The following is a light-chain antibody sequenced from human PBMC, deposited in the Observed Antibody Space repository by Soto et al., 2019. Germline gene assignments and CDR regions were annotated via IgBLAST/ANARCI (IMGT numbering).Light chain of an antibody. J-gene: IGKJ4*01. CDR3: QQYENWPQLT. CDR1: HSVGGD. CDR2: GAS. Sequence: ERVMTQSPATLSVSPGERATLSCRASHSVGGDLAWYQQKPGQDPRLLIYGASSSAPGIPDRFSGSGSGTEFTLTISSLQSEDSAVYYCQQYENWPQLTFGGGTKVDIK. V-gene: IGKV3-15*01.